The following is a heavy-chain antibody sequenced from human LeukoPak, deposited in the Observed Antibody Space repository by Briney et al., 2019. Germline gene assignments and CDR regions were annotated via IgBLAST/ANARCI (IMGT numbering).Heavy chain of an antibody. V-gene: IGHV3-66*01. CDR3: AKEELRIVVVPAAGYYFDY. Sequence: GGSLRLSRAASGFTVSSNYMSWVRQAPGKGLEWVSVIYSGGSTYYADSVKGRFTISRDNSKNTLYLQMNSLRAEDTAVYYCAKEELRIVVVPAAGYYFDYWGQGTLVTVSS. CDR2: IYSGGST. CDR1: GFTVSSNY. D-gene: IGHD2-2*01. J-gene: IGHJ4*02.